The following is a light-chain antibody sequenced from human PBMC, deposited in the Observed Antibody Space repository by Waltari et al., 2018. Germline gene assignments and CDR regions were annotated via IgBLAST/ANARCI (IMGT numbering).Light chain of an antibody. J-gene: IGKJ1*01. Sequence: IVLTQSPATLSLSPGERATLSCRASQSISTYLAWYQQKPGQAPRLLISDASYRATGIPGRFSGSGSGTDFTLTISSLEPEDFAVYYCQQSSDLPPITFGQGTKVEI. V-gene: IGKV3-11*01. CDR3: QQSSDLPPIT. CDR1: QSISTY. CDR2: DAS.